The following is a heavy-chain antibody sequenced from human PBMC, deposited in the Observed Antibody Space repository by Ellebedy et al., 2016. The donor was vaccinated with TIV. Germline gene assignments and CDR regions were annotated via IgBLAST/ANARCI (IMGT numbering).Heavy chain of an antibody. D-gene: IGHD5-18*01. Sequence: SLKISCVVSGGTFEDQAMHWLRQAPGKGLEWVSGITWNSGKIGHGDSVKGRFTTSRDNAKNSLYLQMNNLRAEDTAVYYCARDFDTAPMKTIFDYWGHGTLVTVSS. V-gene: IGHV3-9*01. J-gene: IGHJ4*01. CDR3: ARDFDTAPMKTIFDY. CDR1: GGTFEDQA. CDR2: ITWNSGKI.